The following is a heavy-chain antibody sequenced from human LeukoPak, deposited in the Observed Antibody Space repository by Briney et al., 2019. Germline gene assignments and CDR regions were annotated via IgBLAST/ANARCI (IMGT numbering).Heavy chain of an antibody. CDR2: ISWDSGSI. J-gene: IGHJ5*02. V-gene: IGHV3-9*01. Sequence: GGSLRLSCAASGFTFDDYAMHWVRQAPGKGLEWVSGISWDSGSIGYADSVKGRFTISRDNAKNSLYLQMNSLRAEDTALYYCAKGYYGSGPESWFDPWGQGTLVTVSS. CDR1: GFTFDDYA. D-gene: IGHD3-10*01. CDR3: AKGYYGSGPESWFDP.